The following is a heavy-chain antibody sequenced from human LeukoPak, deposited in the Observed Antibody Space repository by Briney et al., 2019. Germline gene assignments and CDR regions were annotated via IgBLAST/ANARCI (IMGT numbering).Heavy chain of an antibody. Sequence: GGSLRLSCAASGFTFRSYGMHWVRQAPGKGLEWVAVISYGGSNKYYADSVKGRFTISRDNSKNTLYLQMNSLRAEDTAVYYCAKRGYYYDSSGYYSRTYFDYWGQGTLVIVSS. V-gene: IGHV3-30*18. CDR1: GFTFRSYG. CDR2: ISYGGSNK. D-gene: IGHD3-22*01. CDR3: AKRGYYYDSSGYYSRTYFDY. J-gene: IGHJ4*02.